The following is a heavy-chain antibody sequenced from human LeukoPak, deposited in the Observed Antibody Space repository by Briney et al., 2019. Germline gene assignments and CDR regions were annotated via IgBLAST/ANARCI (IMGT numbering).Heavy chain of an antibody. J-gene: IGHJ4*02. CDR2: ISRSSSAI. V-gene: IGHV3-48*04. D-gene: IGHD3-16*01. Sequence: GGSLRLSCAASGFTFSTYSMNWVRQAPGKGLEWISYISRSSSAIYYADSVKGRFTISRDNANNSLYLQMNSLRAEDTAVYYCARGCESLSLGYWGQGTLVAVSS. CDR1: GFTFSTYS. CDR3: ARGCESLSLGY.